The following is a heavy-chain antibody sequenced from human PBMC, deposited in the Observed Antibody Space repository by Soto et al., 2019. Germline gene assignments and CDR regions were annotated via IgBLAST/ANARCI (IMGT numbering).Heavy chain of an antibody. CDR1: GFTFSSYA. J-gene: IGHJ4*02. V-gene: IGHV3-30-3*01. Sequence: GGSLRLSCAASGFTFSSYAMHWVRQAPGKGLEWVAVISYDGSNKYYADSVKGRFTISRDNSKNSLFLQMNSLRDEDTAVYYCARDLSWAFAHWGQGALVTVSS. CDR2: ISYDGSNK. CDR3: ARDLSWAFAH. D-gene: IGHD6-13*01.